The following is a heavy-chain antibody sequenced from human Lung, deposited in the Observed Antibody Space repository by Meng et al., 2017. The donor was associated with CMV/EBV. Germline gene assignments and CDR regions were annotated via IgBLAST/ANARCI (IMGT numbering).Heavy chain of an antibody. D-gene: IGHD2-15*01. CDR3: STWWAFGP. CDR2: IKGKTSGGTI. CDR1: GFSVTYGW. J-gene: IGHJ5*02. Sequence: GESXKISCVVSGFSVTYGWMSWVRQAPGKGLEWVGRIKGKTSGGTIDYAAPVKDRFTILRDDLENTVYLYMNNLRTEDTAVYYCSTWWAFGPWGQGNVVTVSS. V-gene: IGHV3-15*01.